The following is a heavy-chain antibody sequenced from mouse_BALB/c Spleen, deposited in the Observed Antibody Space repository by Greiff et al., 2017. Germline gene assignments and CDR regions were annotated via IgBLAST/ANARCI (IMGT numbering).Heavy chain of an antibody. V-gene: IGHV14-3*02. CDR1: GFNIKDTY. CDR3: AIYYYGSSYWFAY. D-gene: IGHD1-1*01. J-gene: IGHJ3*01. CDR2: IDPANGNT. Sequence: VQLQQSGAALVKPGASVKLSCTASGFNIKDTYMHWVKQRPEQGLEWIGRIDPANGNTKYDPKFQGKATITADTSSNTAYLQLSSLTSEDTAVYYCAIYYYGSSYWFAYWGQGTLVTVSA.